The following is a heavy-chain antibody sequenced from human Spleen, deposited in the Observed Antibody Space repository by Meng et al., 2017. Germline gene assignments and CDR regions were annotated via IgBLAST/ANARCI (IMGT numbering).Heavy chain of an antibody. D-gene: IGHD3-3*01. V-gene: IGHV4-34*01. J-gene: IGHJ5*02. Sequence: VHVRQSRAGLFKTSWPLSLPGAGCGGSLSGHYWRWIRQTPGKGLEWIGEIHHSGSTNYNPSLQSRVTISVDTSKNQFSLKLSSVTAADTAGYYCARASRRYDFWSGRGLFDPWGQGTLVTVSS. CDR2: IHHSGST. CDR1: GGSLSGHY. CDR3: ARASRRYDFWSGRGLFDP.